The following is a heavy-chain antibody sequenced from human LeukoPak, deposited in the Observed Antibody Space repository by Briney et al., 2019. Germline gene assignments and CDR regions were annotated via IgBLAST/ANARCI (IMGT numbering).Heavy chain of an antibody. Sequence: PSETLPLTCAVYGGSFSGYYWSWIRQPPGKGLEWIGEINHSGSTNYNPSLKSRVTISVDTSKNQFSLKLSSVTAADTAVYYCARARRDDFWSGNYGMDVWGQGTTVTVSS. CDR3: ARARRDDFWSGNYGMDV. J-gene: IGHJ6*02. V-gene: IGHV4-34*01. CDR2: INHSGST. CDR1: GGSFSGYY. D-gene: IGHD3-3*01.